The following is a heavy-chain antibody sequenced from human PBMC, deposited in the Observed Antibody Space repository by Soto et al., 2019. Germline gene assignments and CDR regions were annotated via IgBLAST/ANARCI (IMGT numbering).Heavy chain of an antibody. V-gene: IGHV3-48*03. J-gene: IGHJ5*02. Sequence: GGSLRLSCAASGFTFSSYEMNWVRQAPGKWLEWVSYISSSGSTIYYADSVKGRFTISRDNAKNSLYLQMNSLRAEDTAVYYCARQTVTGWFDPWGQGXLVTGSS. CDR2: ISSSGSTI. D-gene: IGHD4-4*01. CDR3: ARQTVTGWFDP. CDR1: GFTFSSYE.